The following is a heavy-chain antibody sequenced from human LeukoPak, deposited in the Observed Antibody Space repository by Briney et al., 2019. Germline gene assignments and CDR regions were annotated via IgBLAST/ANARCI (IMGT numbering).Heavy chain of an antibody. D-gene: IGHD2-15*01. Sequence: PGGSLRLSCAASGFTFSSYAMSWVRQAPGKGLEWVSAISGSGGSTYYADSVKGRFTISRDNSKNTLYLQMNSLRAEDTAVYYCAKDGDIVVVVAANFNWFDPWGQGTLVTVSS. CDR3: AKDGDIVVVVAANFNWFDP. CDR2: ISGSGGST. J-gene: IGHJ5*02. V-gene: IGHV3-23*01. CDR1: GFTFSSYA.